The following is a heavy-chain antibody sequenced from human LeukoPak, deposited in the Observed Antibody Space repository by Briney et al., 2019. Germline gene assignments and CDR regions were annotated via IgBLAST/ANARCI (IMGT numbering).Heavy chain of an antibody. CDR2: ISYDGSNK. V-gene: IGHV3-30*03. J-gene: IGHJ3*02. CDR3: ASDCGGDCFDAFDI. CDR1: GFTFSSYG. D-gene: IGHD2-21*01. Sequence: GGSLRLSCAASGFTFSSYGMHWVRQAPGKGLEWVAVISYDGSNKYYADSVKGRFTISRDNSKNTLYLQMNSLRAEDTAVYYCASDCGGDCFDAFDIWGQGTMVTVSS.